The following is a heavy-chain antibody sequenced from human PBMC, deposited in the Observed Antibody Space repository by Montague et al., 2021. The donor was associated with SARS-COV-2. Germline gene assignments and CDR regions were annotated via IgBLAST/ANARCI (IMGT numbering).Heavy chain of an antibody. CDR2: TYYRSRWSN. J-gene: IGHJ4*02. D-gene: IGHD1-26*01. CDR1: GDSVSSNSAT. V-gene: IGHV6-1*01. CDR3: ARVRWAVGVSFDY. Sequence: CAISGDSVSSNSATWHWIRQSPSRGLEWLGRTYYRSRWSNGYAVSVRSRIIINPDTSTNQFSLQLSSVTPEDTAVYFCARVRWAVGVSFDYWGQGTLVTVSS.